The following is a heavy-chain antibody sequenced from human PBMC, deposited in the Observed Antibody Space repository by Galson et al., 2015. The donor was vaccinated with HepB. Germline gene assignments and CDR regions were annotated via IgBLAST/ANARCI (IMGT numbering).Heavy chain of an antibody. CDR3: AKDSLSYYDFWSGLDY. V-gene: IGHV3-23*01. Sequence: SLRLSCAASGFTFSSYAMSWVRQAPGKGLEWVSAISGSGGSTYYADSVKGRFTISRDNSKNTLYLQMNSLRAEDTAVYYCAKDSLSYYDFWSGLDYWGQGTLVTVSS. CDR2: ISGSGGST. J-gene: IGHJ4*02. CDR1: GFTFSSYA. D-gene: IGHD3-3*01.